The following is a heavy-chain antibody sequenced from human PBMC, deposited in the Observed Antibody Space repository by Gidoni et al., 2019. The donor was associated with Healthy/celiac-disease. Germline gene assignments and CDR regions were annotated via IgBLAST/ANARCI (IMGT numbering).Heavy chain of an antibody. D-gene: IGHD2-2*01. V-gene: IGHV3-74*01. CDR1: GFTFRSYW. CDR3: ARDTNYYGMDV. J-gene: IGHJ6*02. Sequence: EVQLVESGGGLVQPGGSLRLSLSASGFTFRSYWMHWVRPAPGKGLVWVSRINSDGSSTSYADSVKGRFTISRDNAKNTLYLQMNSLRAEDTAVYYCARDTNYYGMDVWGQGTTVTVSS. CDR2: INSDGSST.